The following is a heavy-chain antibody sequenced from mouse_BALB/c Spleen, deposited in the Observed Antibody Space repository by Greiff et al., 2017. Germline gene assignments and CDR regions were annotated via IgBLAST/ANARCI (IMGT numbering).Heavy chain of an antibody. CDR2: ISDGGSYT. CDR3: ARGYDYGGGWFAY. CDR1: GFTFSDYY. D-gene: IGHD2-4*01. V-gene: IGHV5-4*02. Sequence: EVKLMESGGGLVKPGGSLKLSCAASGFTFSDYYMYWVRQTPEKRLEWVATISDGGSYTYYPDSVKGRFTISRDNAKNNLYLQMSSLKSEDTAMYYCARGYDYGGGWFAYWGQGTLVTVSA. J-gene: IGHJ3*01.